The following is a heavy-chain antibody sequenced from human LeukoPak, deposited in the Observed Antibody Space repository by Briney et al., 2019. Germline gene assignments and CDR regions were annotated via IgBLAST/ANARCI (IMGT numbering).Heavy chain of an antibody. CDR2: IYYSGST. CDR3: ASGVALFGY. Sequence: SETLSLTCTVSGGSISSSSYYWGWIRQPPGKGLEWIGSIYYSGSTYYNPSLKSRVTISVDTSKNQFSLKLSSVTAADTAVYYCASGVALFGYWGQGTLVTVSS. J-gene: IGHJ4*02. D-gene: IGHD2-15*01. V-gene: IGHV4-39*01. CDR1: GGSISSSSYY.